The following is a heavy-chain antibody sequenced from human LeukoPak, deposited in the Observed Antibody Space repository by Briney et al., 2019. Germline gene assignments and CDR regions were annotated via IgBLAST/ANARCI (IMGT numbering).Heavy chain of an antibody. D-gene: IGHD3-10*01. V-gene: IGHV4-38-2*01. Sequence: SETLSLTCDVSGDSISSGYYWGWIRQPPGKGLEWIGTIYHSGSTYYNPSLKSRVTISADTSKNQFSLTLNSVTAADTAVYYCARNSTSWSFDLWGRGAPGTVSS. CDR2: IYHSGST. J-gene: IGHJ2*01. CDR3: ARNSTSWSFDL. CDR1: GDSISSGYY.